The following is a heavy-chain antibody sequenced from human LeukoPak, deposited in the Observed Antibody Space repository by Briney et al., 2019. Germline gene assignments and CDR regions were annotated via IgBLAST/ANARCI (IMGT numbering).Heavy chain of an antibody. D-gene: IGHD3-10*01. CDR2: MSAYNGNT. CDR1: GYTFTSYG. Sequence: GASVKVSCKASGYTFTSYGISWVRQAPGQGLEWVGWMSAYNGNTNYAQKLQGTVTMTTDTSTSTAYMELRSLRSDDTAVYYCARDSPFNYYYGSGSYYSNWFDPWGQGTLVTVSS. V-gene: IGHV1-18*04. J-gene: IGHJ5*02. CDR3: ARDSPFNYYYGSGSYYSNWFDP.